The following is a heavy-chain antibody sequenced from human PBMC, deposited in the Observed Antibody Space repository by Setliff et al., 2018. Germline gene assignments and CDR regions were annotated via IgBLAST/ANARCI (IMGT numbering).Heavy chain of an antibody. D-gene: IGHD1-26*01. CDR2: ISGSGGST. V-gene: IGHV3-23*01. CDR3: AKVGAGVGIVGFDY. Sequence: GESLKISCAASGFTFSSYAMSWVRQAPGKGLEWVSAISGSGGSTYYADSVKGRFTISRDNSKNTLYLQMNSLRAEDTAVYYCAKVGAGVGIVGFDYWGQGTLVTVS. J-gene: IGHJ4*02. CDR1: GFTFSSYA.